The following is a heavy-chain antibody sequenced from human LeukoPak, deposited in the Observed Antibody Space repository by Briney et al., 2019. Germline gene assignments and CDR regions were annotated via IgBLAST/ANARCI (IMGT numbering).Heavy chain of an antibody. CDR2: IIPIFGTA. CDR1: GGTFTSYA. J-gene: IGHJ3*02. V-gene: IGHV1-69*13. CDR3: ARSTPDYSAFDI. Sequence: ASVKVSCKASGGTFTSYAISWVRQAPGQGVEWMGGIIPIFGTANYAQKFQGRVTITADESTSTAYMELSSLRSADKALYYCARSTPDYSAFDIWGQGTMVTVSS. D-gene: IGHD4-11*01.